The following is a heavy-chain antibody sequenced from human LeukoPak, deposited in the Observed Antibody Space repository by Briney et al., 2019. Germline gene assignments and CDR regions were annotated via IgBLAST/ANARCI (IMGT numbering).Heavy chain of an antibody. CDR2: INAGNGNT. CDR3: ARVLHCSGGSCPILYYYYCGMDV. Sequence: GASVKVSCKASGYTFTSYAMHWVRQAPGQRLEWMGWINAGNGNTKYSQKFQGRVTITRDTSASTAYMELSSLRSEDTAVYYCARVLHCSGGSCPILYYYYCGMDVWGQGTTVTVSS. V-gene: IGHV1-3*01. CDR1: GYTFTSYA. D-gene: IGHD2-15*01. J-gene: IGHJ6*02.